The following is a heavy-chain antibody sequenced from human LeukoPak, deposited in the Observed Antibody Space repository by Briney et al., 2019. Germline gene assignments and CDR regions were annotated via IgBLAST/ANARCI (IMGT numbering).Heavy chain of an antibody. CDR1: GFTFSSYA. Sequence: GGSLRLSCAASGFTFSSYAMSWVRQAPGKGLEWVSGISWNSGSIGYADSVKGRFTISRDNAKNSLYLQMNSLRAEDMALYYCAKGGSDSSGYYDLGADAFDIWGQGTMVTVSS. V-gene: IGHV3-9*03. J-gene: IGHJ3*02. D-gene: IGHD3-22*01. CDR3: AKGGSDSSGYYDLGADAFDI. CDR2: ISWNSGSI.